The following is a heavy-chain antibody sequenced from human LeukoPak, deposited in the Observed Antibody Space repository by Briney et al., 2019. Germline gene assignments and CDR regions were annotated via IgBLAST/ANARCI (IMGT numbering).Heavy chain of an antibody. CDR2: INPNSGAT. CDR3: ARGVGSWFDP. CDR1: GYTFTAYF. Sequence: ASVKVSCKASGYTFTAYFIHWVRQAPGQGLEWMGWINPNSGATHYEWNFQGRVTMTRDTSISTAYMELSSLRSDDTAVYYCARGVGSWFDPWGQGTLVTVSS. D-gene: IGHD2-15*01. V-gene: IGHV1-2*02. J-gene: IGHJ5*02.